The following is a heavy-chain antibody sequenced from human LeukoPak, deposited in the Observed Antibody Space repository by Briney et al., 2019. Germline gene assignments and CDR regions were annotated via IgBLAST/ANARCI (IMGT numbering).Heavy chain of an antibody. CDR3: ARATYCSSTSCYHDYYYGMDV. CDR1: GFTSSSFW. Sequence: GGSLRLSCAASGFTSSSFWMSSVRQAPGKGLEWVANIKQDGSEKYYVDSVKGRFTISRDNAKNSLYLQMNSLRAEDTAVYYCARATYCSSTSCYHDYYYGMDVWGQGTTVTVSS. J-gene: IGHJ6*02. CDR2: IKQDGSEK. D-gene: IGHD2-2*01. V-gene: IGHV3-7*04.